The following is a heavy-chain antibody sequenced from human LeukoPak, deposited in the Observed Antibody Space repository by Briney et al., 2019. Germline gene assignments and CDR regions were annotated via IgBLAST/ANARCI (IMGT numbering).Heavy chain of an antibody. Sequence: PGGSLRLSCAASGFTFRSYGMHWVRQAPGKGLEWVAFIRYDGNNKYYADSVKGRFTIFRDNSRNTLYLQMNSLRAEDTAVYYCAKDSSYYYDSSGYYYFDYWGQGTLVTVSS. J-gene: IGHJ4*02. D-gene: IGHD3-22*01. V-gene: IGHV3-30*02. CDR3: AKDSSYYYDSSGYYYFDY. CDR1: GFTFRSYG. CDR2: IRYDGNNK.